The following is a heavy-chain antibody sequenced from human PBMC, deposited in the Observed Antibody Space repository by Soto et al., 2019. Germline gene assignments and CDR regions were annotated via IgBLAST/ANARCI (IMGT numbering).Heavy chain of an antibody. D-gene: IGHD2-8*01. J-gene: IGHJ6*03. Sequence: QVQLVQSGAEVKKPGASVKVSCKASGYTFTSYYMHWVRQAPGQGLEWMGIINPSGGSTSYAQKFQGRVTMTRDTSTSTVYMELSSLRSEDTAVYYCARGGGYCTNGVCYTYYYYYMDVWGKGTTVTVSS. CDR2: INPSGGST. CDR3: ARGGGYCTNGVCYTYYYYYMDV. CDR1: GYTFTSYY. V-gene: IGHV1-46*03.